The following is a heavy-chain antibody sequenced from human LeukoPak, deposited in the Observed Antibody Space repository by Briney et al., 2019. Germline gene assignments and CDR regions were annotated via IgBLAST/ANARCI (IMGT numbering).Heavy chain of an antibody. D-gene: IGHD6-13*01. J-gene: IGHJ4*02. CDR3: ANHPNWYPAYFDY. Sequence: GPLRLSCAASGFTFSSYAMSWVRQPPGKGLEWVGEIHHSGSTNYNPSLKSRVTISVDKSKNQFSLNLSSVTAADTATYYCANHPNWYPAYFDYWGQGTLVTVSS. V-gene: IGHV4-4*02. CDR1: GFTFSSYAM. CDR2: IHHSGST.